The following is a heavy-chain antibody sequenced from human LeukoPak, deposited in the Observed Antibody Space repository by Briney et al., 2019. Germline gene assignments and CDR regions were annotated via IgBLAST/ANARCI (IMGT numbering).Heavy chain of an antibody. V-gene: IGHV1-2*02. CDR1: GYTFTGYY. J-gene: IGHJ3*02. D-gene: IGHD3-16*01. CDR2: INPNSGGT. CDR3: ARVGLPEDDAFDI. Sequence: ASVKVSRKASGYTFTGYYMHWVRQAPGQGLEWMGWINPNSGGTNYAQKFQGRVTMTRDTSISTAYMELSRLRSDDTAVYYCARVGLPEDDAFDIWGQGTMVTVSS.